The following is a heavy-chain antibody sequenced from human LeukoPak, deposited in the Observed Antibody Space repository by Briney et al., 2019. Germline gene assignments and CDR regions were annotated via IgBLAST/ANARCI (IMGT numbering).Heavy chain of an antibody. CDR3: AREKGASGAFDI. V-gene: IGHV3-30-3*01. CDR1: GFTFSSYA. Sequence: PGGSLRLSCAASGFTFSSYAMHWVRQAPGKGLERVAVISYDGSNKYYADSVKGRFTISRDNSKNTLYLQMNSLRAEDTAVYYCAREKGASGAFDIWGQGTMVTVSS. J-gene: IGHJ3*02. D-gene: IGHD3-10*01. CDR2: ISYDGSNK.